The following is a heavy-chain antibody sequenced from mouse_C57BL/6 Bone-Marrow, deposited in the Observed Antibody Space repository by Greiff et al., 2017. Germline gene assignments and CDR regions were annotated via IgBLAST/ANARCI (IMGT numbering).Heavy chain of an antibody. CDR2: IYPRSGNT. CDR1: GYTFTSYG. V-gene: IGHV1-81*01. D-gene: IGHD3-2*02. J-gene: IGHJ4*01. Sequence: VKLLESGAELARPGASVKLSCKASGYTFTSYGISWVKQRTGQGLEWIGEIYPRSGNTYYNEKFKGKATLTADKSSSTAYMELRSLTSEDSAVYFCARLGTAQGYAMDYWGQGTSVTVSS. CDR3: ARLGTAQGYAMDY.